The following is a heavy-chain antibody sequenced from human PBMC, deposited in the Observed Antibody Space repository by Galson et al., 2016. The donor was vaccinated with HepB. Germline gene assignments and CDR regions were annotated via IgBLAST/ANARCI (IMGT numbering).Heavy chain of an antibody. J-gene: IGHJ3*01. CDR1: GGTFSSYA. CDR3: AREPRRMVQLWGQDAFDL. CDR2: IIPIFGTA. D-gene: IGHD5-18*01. V-gene: IGHV1-69*06. Sequence: SVKVSCKASGGTFSSYAISWVRQAPGQGLEWMGGIIPIFGTANYAQKFQGRVTITADKSTSTAYMELSILRSEDTAVYYCAREPRRMVQLWGQDAFDLWGQGIMVTVSS.